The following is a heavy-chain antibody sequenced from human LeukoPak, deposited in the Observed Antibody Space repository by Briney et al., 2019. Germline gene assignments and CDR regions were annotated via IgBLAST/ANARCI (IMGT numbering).Heavy chain of an antibody. V-gene: IGHV3-23*01. J-gene: IGHJ5*02. CDR1: GFTFSSYA. CDR3: AKARTWGPGPQFDP. D-gene: IGHD1-1*01. Sequence: PGGSLRLSCAASGFTFSSYAMSWVRQAPGKGPEWVSAISGSGGSTYYADSVKGRFTISRDNSKNTLYLQMNSLRAEDTAVYYCAKARTWGPGPQFDPWGQGTLVTVSS. CDR2: ISGSGGST.